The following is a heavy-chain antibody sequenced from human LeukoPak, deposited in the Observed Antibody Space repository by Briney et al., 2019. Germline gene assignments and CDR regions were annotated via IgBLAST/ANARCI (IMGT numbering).Heavy chain of an antibody. Sequence: SETLSLTCTVSGGSISSYYWSWIRQPPGKGLEWVGDIYYSGSTNYNPSLKSRVTISVDTSKNPFSLKLSSVTAADPAVYYCARDRAAAHFDYWGQGTLVTVSS. CDR3: ARDRAAAHFDY. D-gene: IGHD6-13*01. CDR1: GGSISSYY. J-gene: IGHJ4*02. CDR2: IYYSGST. V-gene: IGHV4-59*01.